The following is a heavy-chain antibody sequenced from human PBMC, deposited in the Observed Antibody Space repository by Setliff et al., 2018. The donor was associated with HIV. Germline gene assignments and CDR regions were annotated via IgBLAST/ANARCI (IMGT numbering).Heavy chain of an antibody. J-gene: IGHJ5*01. CDR2: IDPADSYT. CDR1: GFSFTSYW. D-gene: IGHD3-10*01. CDR3: ARHFGYNPGWFDS. Sequence: GESLKISCTGSGFSFTSYWISWVRQMPGKGLEWMGRIDPADSYTHYSPSFQGHITISIDKSISSASLHWSSLRTSDTAIYYCARHFGYNPGWFDSWGQGTLVTVSS. V-gene: IGHV5-10-1*01.